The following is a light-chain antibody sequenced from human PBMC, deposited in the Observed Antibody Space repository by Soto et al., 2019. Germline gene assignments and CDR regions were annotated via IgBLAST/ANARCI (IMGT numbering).Light chain of an antibody. J-gene: IGKJ5*01. Sequence: EIVMTQSKATLSVSAGERSTLSCMASQSVSSNLAWYRQKPGQAPRLLISHASARATGIPARFSGSGSGTEFTLTISSLQSEDFAVYYCQQYNNGTLLTFGHVTRLE. V-gene: IGKV3D-15*01. CDR2: HAS. CDR3: QQYNNGTLLT. CDR1: QSVSSN.